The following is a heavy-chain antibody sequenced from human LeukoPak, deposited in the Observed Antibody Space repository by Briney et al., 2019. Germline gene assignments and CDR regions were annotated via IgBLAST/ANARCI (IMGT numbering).Heavy chain of an antibody. CDR3: ARAAYGSGSYYLPY. CDR2: MNPNSGNT. CDR1: GYTFTSYD. J-gene: IGHJ4*02. D-gene: IGHD3-10*01. V-gene: IGHV1-8*01. Sequence: ASVKVSCKASGYTFTSYDINWVRQATGQGLEWMGWMNPNSGNTGYAQKFQGRVTMTRNTSISTAYMELSSLRSEDTAVYYCARAAYGSGSYYLPYWGQGTLVTVSS.